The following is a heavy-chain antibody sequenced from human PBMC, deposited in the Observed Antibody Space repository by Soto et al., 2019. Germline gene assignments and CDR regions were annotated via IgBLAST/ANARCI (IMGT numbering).Heavy chain of an antibody. CDR2: INPSGGST. J-gene: IGHJ3*02. CDR3: TTDIRHAAWREDAFDI. V-gene: IGHV1-46*01. D-gene: IGHD3-3*02. CDR1: GYTFTSYY. Sequence: EASVKVSCKASGYTFTSYYMHWVRQAPGQGLEWMGIINPSGGSTSYAQKFQGRVTMTRDTSTSTVYMELSSLKTEDTAVYYCTTDIRHAAWREDAFDIWGQGTMVTVSS.